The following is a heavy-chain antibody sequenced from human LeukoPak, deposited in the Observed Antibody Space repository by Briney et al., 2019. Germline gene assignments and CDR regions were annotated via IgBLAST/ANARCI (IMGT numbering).Heavy chain of an antibody. CDR3: ARVGAVAGTIFGY. CDR1: GFTFSSYW. V-gene: IGHV3-74*01. CDR2: INSDGSST. Sequence: PGGSLRLSCAASGFTFSSYWMHWVRQAPGKGLVWVSRINSDGSSTSYSDSVKGRFTISRDNAKNTLYLQMNSLRAEDTAVYYCARVGAVAGTIFGYWGQGTLVTVSS. J-gene: IGHJ4*02. D-gene: IGHD6-19*01.